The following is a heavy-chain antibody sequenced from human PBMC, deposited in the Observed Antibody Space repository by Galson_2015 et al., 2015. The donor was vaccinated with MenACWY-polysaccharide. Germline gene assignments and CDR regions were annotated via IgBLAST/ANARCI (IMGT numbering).Heavy chain of an antibody. V-gene: IGHV3-33*01. CDR3: AREGSRIVFHSFDI. D-gene: IGHD2-2*01. J-gene: IGHJ3*02. CDR2: IQYDGSNK. Sequence: SLRLSCAASGSRFSNSGMHWVRQAPGKGLEWVAVIQYDGSNKVYADSVQGRFNISRDNSKNTVFLEMNTLGVEDTAVYYCAREGSRIVFHSFDIWGQGTMVTVSS. CDR1: GSRFSNSG.